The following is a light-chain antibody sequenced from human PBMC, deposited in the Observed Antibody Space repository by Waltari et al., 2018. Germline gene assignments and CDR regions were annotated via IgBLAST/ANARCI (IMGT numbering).Light chain of an antibody. Sequence: QSVLTQPPSASGTPGQRVTISCSGSSSNIGTNYVYWYQQLPGTAPKLFIYRNNQQPAEVPGRFSGSNSITSASMTINGLRSEDEADYYCVAWDDSLSGRVFGGGTKVTVL. V-gene: IGLV1-47*01. CDR1: SSNIGTNY. CDR2: RNN. J-gene: IGLJ3*02. CDR3: VAWDDSLSGRV.